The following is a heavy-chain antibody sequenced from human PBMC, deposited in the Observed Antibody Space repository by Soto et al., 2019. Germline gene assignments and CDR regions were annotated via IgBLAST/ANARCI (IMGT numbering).Heavy chain of an antibody. CDR1: GGSISSSSYY. CDR3: ARLHYGNIDY. V-gene: IGHV4-39*01. Sequence: SETLSLTCTVSGGSISSSSYYWGWIRQPPGKGLERIGSIYYSGSTYYNPSLKSRVTISVDTSKNQFSLKLSSVTAADTAVYYCARLHYGNIDYWGQGTLVTVSS. J-gene: IGHJ4*02. CDR2: IYYSGST. D-gene: IGHD4-17*01.